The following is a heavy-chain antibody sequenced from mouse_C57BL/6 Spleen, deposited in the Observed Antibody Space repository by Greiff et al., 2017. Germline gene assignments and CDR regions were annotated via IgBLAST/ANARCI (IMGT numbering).Heavy chain of an antibody. CDR2: IDPETGGT. CDR3: TRYHYYYGSSYPAY. V-gene: IGHV1-15*01. Sequence: QVQLQQSGAELVRPGASVTLSCKASGYTFTDYEMHWVKQTPVHGLEWIGAIDPETGGTAYNQKFKGKAILTADKSSSTAYMELRSLTSEDSAVYYVTRYHYYYGSSYPAYWGQGTLVTVSA. D-gene: IGHD1-1*01. J-gene: IGHJ3*01. CDR1: GYTFTDYE.